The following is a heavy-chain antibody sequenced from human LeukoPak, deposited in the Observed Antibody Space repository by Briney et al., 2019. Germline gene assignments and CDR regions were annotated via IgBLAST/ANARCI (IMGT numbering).Heavy chain of an antibody. CDR3: ARAPGIAAAALAAFDI. CDR1: GGSISSYY. V-gene: IGHV4-59*01. CDR2: IYYSGST. J-gene: IGHJ3*02. Sequence: SETLSLTCTVSGGSISSYYWSWIRQPPGKGLEWIGYIYYSGSTNYNPSLKSRVTISVDTSKNQFSLKLSSVTAADTAVYYCARAPGIAAAALAAFDIWGQGTMVTVSS. D-gene: IGHD6-13*01.